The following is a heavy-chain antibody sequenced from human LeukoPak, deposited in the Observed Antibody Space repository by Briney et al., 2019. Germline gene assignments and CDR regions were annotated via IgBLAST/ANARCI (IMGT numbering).Heavy chain of an antibody. J-gene: IGHJ4*02. Sequence: ASVKVSCKASGNTFTGDFMQWVRQAPGQGLEWMGWINVNSGGTHNAQKFQGRVSMTSDTSIATAYMELSGLRSDDTAVYYCASYSDSPKEFDKWGQGTPVCVSS. V-gene: IGHV1-2*02. CDR2: INVNSGGT. CDR3: ASYSDSPKEFDK. D-gene: IGHD1-26*01. CDR1: GNTFTGDF.